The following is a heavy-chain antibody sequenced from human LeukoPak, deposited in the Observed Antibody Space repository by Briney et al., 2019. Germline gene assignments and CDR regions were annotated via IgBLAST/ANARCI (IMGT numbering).Heavy chain of an antibody. Sequence: GGSLRLSCAASGFTFSSYGMHWVRQAPGKGLEWVAVRSYDGSNKYYADSVKGRFTISRDNSKNTLYLQMNSLRAEDTAVYYCAKDRYSSGWYYFDYWGQGTLVAVSS. J-gene: IGHJ4*02. CDR3: AKDRYSSGWYYFDY. CDR2: RSYDGSNK. CDR1: GFTFSSYG. V-gene: IGHV3-30*18. D-gene: IGHD6-19*01.